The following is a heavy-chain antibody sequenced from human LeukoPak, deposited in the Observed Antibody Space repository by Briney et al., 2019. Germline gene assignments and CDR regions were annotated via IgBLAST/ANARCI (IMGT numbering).Heavy chain of an antibody. Sequence: PGGSLRLSCAASGFTVSSNYMSWVRQAPGKGLEWVAVIWYDGSNENYADSVKGRFTISRDNSKNTLYLQMNSLRPDDTAVYYCAREDSGTYPSWGQGTLVTVSS. CDR3: AREDSGTYPS. J-gene: IGHJ5*02. D-gene: IGHD1-26*01. CDR2: IWYDGSNE. V-gene: IGHV3-33*08. CDR1: GFTVSSNY.